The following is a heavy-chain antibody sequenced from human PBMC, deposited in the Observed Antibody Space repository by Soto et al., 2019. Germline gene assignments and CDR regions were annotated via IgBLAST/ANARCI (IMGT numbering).Heavy chain of an antibody. Sequence: GESLKISCRGSGYSFSTYWIGWVRQMPGKGLEWMGIIYPGDSETRYSPAFQGQVTISVDKTTSTAYLQWSSLRASDTAMYYCASQNSTEMSTVWVGFTWGQGTLVTVSS. CDR3: ASQNSTEMSTVWVGFT. CDR2: IYPGDSET. D-gene: IGHD4-4*01. CDR1: GYSFSTYW. V-gene: IGHV5-51*01. J-gene: IGHJ4*02.